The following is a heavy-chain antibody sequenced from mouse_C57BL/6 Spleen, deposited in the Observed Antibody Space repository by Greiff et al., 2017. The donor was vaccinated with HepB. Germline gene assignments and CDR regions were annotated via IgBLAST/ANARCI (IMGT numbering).Heavy chain of an antibody. J-gene: IGHJ1*03. D-gene: IGHD1-1*01. Sequence: EVQLQQSGPELVKPGASVKISCKASGYAFTDYNMNWVKQSNGKSLEWIGVINPNYGTTSYNQKFKGKATLTVDQSSSTAYMQLNSLTSEDSAVYYCARGGYYGSSRYFDVWGTGTTVTVSS. V-gene: IGHV1-39*01. CDR2: INPNYGTT. CDR3: ARGGYYGSSRYFDV. CDR1: GYAFTDYN.